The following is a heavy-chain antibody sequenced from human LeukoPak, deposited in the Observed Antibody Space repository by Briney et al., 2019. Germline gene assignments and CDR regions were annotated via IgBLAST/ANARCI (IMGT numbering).Heavy chain of an antibody. J-gene: IGHJ4*02. CDR2: ISSSSSYI. CDR1: GFTFSSYN. CDR3: ARVWRLGELSLPHAFDY. V-gene: IGHV3-21*01. D-gene: IGHD3-16*02. Sequence: PGGSLRLSCAASGFTFSSYNMNWVRQAPGKGLEWVSSISSSSSYINYADSVKGRFTISRDNAKNSLFLQMNSLRAEDTAVYYCARVWRLGELSLPHAFDYWGQGTLVTVSS.